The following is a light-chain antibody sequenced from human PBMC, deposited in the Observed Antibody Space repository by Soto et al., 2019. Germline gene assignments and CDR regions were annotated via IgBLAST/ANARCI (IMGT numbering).Light chain of an antibody. J-gene: IGLJ3*02. CDR2: EGS. CDR3: CSYAGSRV. V-gene: IGLV2-23*01. Sequence: QSALTQPASVSGSPGQSITISCTGTSSDVGSYNLVSWYQQHPGKAPKLMIYEGSKRPSGVSNRFSGSKSGNTASLTISGVQAEDDADYYCCSYAGSRVFGGGTKLTVL. CDR1: SSDVGSYNL.